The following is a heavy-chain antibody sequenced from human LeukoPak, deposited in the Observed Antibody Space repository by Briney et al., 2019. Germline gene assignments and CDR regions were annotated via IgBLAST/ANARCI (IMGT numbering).Heavy chain of an antibody. J-gene: IGHJ5*02. D-gene: IGHD2-2*01. Sequence: GESLRISCKGSGSSFTSYWISWVRQMPGKGLEWMGRIDPSDSYTNYSPSFQGHVTISADKSISTAYLQWSSLKASDTAMYYCARRPKGNYCSSTSCYYGWFDPWGQGTLVTVSS. CDR1: GSSFTSYW. CDR2: IDPSDSYT. V-gene: IGHV5-10-1*01. CDR3: ARRPKGNYCSSTSCYYGWFDP.